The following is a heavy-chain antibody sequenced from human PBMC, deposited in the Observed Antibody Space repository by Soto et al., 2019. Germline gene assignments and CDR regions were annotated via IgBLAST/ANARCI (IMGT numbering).Heavy chain of an antibody. CDR2: FYDSGST. Sequence: SETLSLTCTVSGGSVSSGSFYWSWIRRPPGKGLEWIGYFYDSGSTNYNPSLRSRVTMSVDTSKNQFSLKLSSVTAADTAVYYCAASAPPATNYYHAMDVWGQGTTVTVSS. CDR3: AASAPPATNYYHAMDV. J-gene: IGHJ6*02. D-gene: IGHD5-12*01. CDR1: GGSVSSGSFY. V-gene: IGHV4-61*01.